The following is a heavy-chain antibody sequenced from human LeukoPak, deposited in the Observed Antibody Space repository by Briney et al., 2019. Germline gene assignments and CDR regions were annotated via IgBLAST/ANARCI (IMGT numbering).Heavy chain of an antibody. D-gene: IGHD3-22*01. CDR3: ARDWEYGSGYYSRLHDPPDTYNWFDP. J-gene: IGHJ5*02. V-gene: IGHV1-46*01. CDR2: INPSGGST. CDR1: GFTFTNYN. Sequence: ASVKVSCKASGFTFTNYNLHWVRQAPGQRLEWMGIINPSGGSTNYAQNFQGRVTITADKSTSTAYMELSSLRSEDTAVYYCARDWEYGSGYYSRLHDPPDTYNWFDPWGQGTLVTVSS.